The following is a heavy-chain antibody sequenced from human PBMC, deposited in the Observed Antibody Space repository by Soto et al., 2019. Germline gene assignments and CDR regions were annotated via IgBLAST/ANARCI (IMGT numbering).Heavy chain of an antibody. V-gene: IGHV3-15*07. CDR1: GFTFSNAW. D-gene: IGHD2-15*01. Sequence: PGGSLRLSCAASGFTFSNAWMNWVRQAPGKGLEWVGRIKSKTDGGTTDYAAPVKGRFTISRDDSKNTLYLQMNSLKTEDTAVYYCTTGVLGYCSGGSCYFYPYYFADWGQGTLVTVSS. J-gene: IGHJ4*02. CDR2: IKSKTDGGTT. CDR3: TTGVLGYCSGGSCYFYPYYFAD.